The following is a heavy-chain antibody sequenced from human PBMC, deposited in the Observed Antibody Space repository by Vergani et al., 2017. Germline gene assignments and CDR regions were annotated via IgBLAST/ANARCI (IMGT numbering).Heavy chain of an antibody. V-gene: IGHV4-59*01. J-gene: IGHJ4*02. CDR2: IYDSGDT. Sequence: QVQLQESGPGLVKPSETLDLTCSVSGDSMNTYYWTWIRQPPGKGLEWIGYIYDSGDTKYNPSLKSRVTMSLDTSKNQFSLNLYSVTAADTAVYYCARGALWWLRQIDSWGQGTLVTVSS. CDR1: GDSMNTYY. CDR3: ARGALWWLRQIDS. D-gene: IGHD2-21*01.